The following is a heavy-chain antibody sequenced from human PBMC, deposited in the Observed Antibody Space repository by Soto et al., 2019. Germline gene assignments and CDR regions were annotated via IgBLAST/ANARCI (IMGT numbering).Heavy chain of an antibody. Sequence: EVKVLESGGGLVQPGGSLRLSCAASGFTFETYALNWVRQAPGKGLEWVSAIGCSGSTYYADSVKGRFTISRDTPKRTLYLQMNSLRVEHTAKYYCAKGFPSLDWYSLAPFDYWRQGAPVTVSS. D-gene: IGHD3-3*02. J-gene: IGHJ4*02. CDR3: AKGFPSLDWYSLAPFDY. CDR2: IGCSGST. CDR1: GFTFETYA. V-gene: IGHV3-23*01.